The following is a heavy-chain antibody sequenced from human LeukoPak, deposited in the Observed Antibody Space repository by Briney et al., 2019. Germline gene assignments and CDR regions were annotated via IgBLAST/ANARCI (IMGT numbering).Heavy chain of an antibody. CDR3: ARRNYGDYNHYFDY. J-gene: IGHJ4*02. Sequence: SETLSLTCTVSGGSISSYYWSWIRQPPGKGLEWIGCIYNSGSTNYNPSLKSRVTISGGTSRNQSSLRLSSVTAADTAVYFCARRNYGDYNHYFDYWGQGILVTVSS. V-gene: IGHV4-59*08. CDR1: GGSISSYY. CDR2: IYNSGST. D-gene: IGHD4-17*01.